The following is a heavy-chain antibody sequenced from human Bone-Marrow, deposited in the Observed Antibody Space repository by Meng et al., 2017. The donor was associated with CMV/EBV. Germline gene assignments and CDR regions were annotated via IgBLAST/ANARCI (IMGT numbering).Heavy chain of an antibody. J-gene: IGHJ4*02. D-gene: IGHD6-19*01. CDR3: ARAQAVAGRFCVY. CDR1: GGSFSGYY. V-gene: IGHV4-34*01. CDR2: INHSGST. Sequence: QVQLQQWGAGPLKPSETLSLTCAVYGGSFSGYYWSWIRQPPGKGLEWIGEINHSGSTNYNPSLKSRVTISVDTSKNQFSLKLSSVTAADTAVYYCARAQAVAGRFCVYWGQGTLVTVSS.